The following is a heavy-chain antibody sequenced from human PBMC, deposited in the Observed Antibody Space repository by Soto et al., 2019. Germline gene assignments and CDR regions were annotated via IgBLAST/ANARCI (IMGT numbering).Heavy chain of an antibody. D-gene: IGHD4-17*01. CDR3: ASPLTVYNYYGMDV. Sequence: PSETLSLTCTVSGGSISSSSYYWGWIRQPPGKGLEWIGSIYYSGSTYYNPSLKSRVTISVDTSKNQFSLKLNSVTAADTAVYYCASPLTVYNYYGMDVWGQGTMVNVS. CDR1: GGSISSSSYY. J-gene: IGHJ6*02. CDR2: IYYSGST. V-gene: IGHV4-39*01.